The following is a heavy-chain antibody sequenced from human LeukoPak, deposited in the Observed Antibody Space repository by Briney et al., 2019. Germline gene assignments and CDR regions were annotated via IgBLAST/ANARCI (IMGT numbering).Heavy chain of an antibody. V-gene: IGHV3-48*03. D-gene: IGHD6-13*01. Sequence: QPGGSLRLSCAASGFTFSSYEMNWVRQAPGKGLEWVFHISSSGSTMYHADSVEGRFTISRDNAKNSLYLQMNSLRAEDTAVYYCARAGWAAVGTGAFDIWDQGTVVTVSS. CDR2: ISSSGSTM. J-gene: IGHJ3*02. CDR3: ARAGWAAVGTGAFDI. CDR1: GFTFSSYE.